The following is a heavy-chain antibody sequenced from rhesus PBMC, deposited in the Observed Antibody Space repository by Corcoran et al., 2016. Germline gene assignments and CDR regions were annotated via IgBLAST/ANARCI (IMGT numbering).Heavy chain of an antibody. D-gene: IGHD5-24*01. Sequence: QVQLQESGPGLVKPSETLSLTCAVSGGSFSSYWWSWIRQPPGKGLEWIGEINGNIGSTNYNPSLKSRVTISKDASKNQFSLKLSSVTAADTAVYYCARAYSGYTTYGLDSWGQGVVVTVSS. CDR3: ARAYSGYTTYGLDS. CDR2: INGNIGST. J-gene: IGHJ6*01. CDR1: GGSFSSYW. V-gene: IGHV4-80*01.